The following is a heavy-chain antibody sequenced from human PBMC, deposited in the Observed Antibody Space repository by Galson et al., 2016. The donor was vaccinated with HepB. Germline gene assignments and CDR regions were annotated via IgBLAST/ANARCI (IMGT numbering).Heavy chain of an antibody. CDR3: ASAGAEVTMFSDY. CDR1: GYSFITYG. D-gene: IGHD3-10*02. J-gene: IGHJ4*02. Sequence: SVKVSCKASGYSFITYGVTWVRQAPGQGLEWMGWISGDSTNKNYAQKLQGGVTLTTDTSTSQAYMELRSLTSDETAVYYCASAGAEVTMFSDYWGQGTRVIVSS. V-gene: IGHV1-18*01. CDR2: ISGDSTNK.